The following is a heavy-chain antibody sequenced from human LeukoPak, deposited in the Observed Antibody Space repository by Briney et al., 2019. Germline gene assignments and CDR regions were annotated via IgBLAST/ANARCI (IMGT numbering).Heavy chain of an antibody. CDR3: ARDIGFGEFNWFDP. CDR2: ISSSGSTI. J-gene: IGHJ5*02. CDR1: GFTFSSYE. Sequence: PGESLRLSCAASGFTFSSYEMNWVRQAPGKGLEWVSYISSSGSTIYYADSVKGRFTISRDNAKNSLYLQMNSLRAEDTAVYYCARDIGFGEFNWFDPWGQGTLVTVSS. V-gene: IGHV3-48*03. D-gene: IGHD3-10*01.